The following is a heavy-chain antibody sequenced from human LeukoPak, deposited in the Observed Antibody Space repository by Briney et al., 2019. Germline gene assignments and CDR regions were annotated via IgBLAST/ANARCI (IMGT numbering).Heavy chain of an antibody. V-gene: IGHV1-46*01. D-gene: IGHD3-10*01. CDR3: ATGMGYYGSGSYPH. J-gene: IGHJ4*02. CDR2: INPSGGST. CDR1: GYTLTELS. Sequence: ASVKVSCKVSGYTLTELSMHWVRQAPGQGLEWMGIINPSGGSTSYAQKFQGRVTMTRDTSTSTVYMELSSLRSEDTAVYYCATGMGYYGSGSYPHWGQGTLVTVSS.